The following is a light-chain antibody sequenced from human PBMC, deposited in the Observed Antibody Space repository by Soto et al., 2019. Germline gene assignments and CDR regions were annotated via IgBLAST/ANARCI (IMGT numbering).Light chain of an antibody. CDR1: QSFSSSY. J-gene: IGKJ1*01. CDR2: GAS. CDR3: QQYGSSRWT. V-gene: IGKV3-20*01. Sequence: EIVLTQSPGTLSLSPGDRATLSCRASQSFSSSYLAWYQQKPCQAPRLLIYGASSRATGIPDRFSGSGSGTDFTLTISRLEPEDCAVYYCQQYGSSRWTFGQGTKVEI.